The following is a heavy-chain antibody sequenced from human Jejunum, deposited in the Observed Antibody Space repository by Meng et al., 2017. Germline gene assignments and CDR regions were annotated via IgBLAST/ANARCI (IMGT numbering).Heavy chain of an antibody. J-gene: IGHJ6*01. CDR2: IIPIFGTT. D-gene: IGHD2-21*02. CDR3: ARYCGGGDCVVSDLNYYGLDG. V-gene: IGHV1-69*13. Sequence: SVKVSCKASGGTFSTYAITWVRQAPGQGLEWMGAIIPIFGTTTYAQNFQGRLTITADGFTTTSYMELSSLRSDDTAVYYCARYCGGGDCVVSDLNYYGLDGWGQGTTVTVSS. CDR1: GGTFSTYA.